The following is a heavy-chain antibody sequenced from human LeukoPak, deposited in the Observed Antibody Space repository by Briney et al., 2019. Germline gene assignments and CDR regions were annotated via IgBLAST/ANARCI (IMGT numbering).Heavy chain of an antibody. CDR2: IYYSGST. V-gene: IGHV4-59*01. D-gene: IGHD6-19*01. CDR3: ARGERYSSGWPYFDY. Sequence: ASETLSLTCTVSGGSNSSYYWNWIRQPPGKGLEWIGYIYYSGSTNYNPSLKSRVTISVDTSKNQFSLKLSSVTAADTAVYYCARGERYSSGWPYFDYWGQGTLVTVSS. CDR1: GGSNSSYY. J-gene: IGHJ4*02.